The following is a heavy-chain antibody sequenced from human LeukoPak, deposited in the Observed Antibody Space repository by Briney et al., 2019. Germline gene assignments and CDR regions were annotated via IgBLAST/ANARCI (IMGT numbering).Heavy chain of an antibody. CDR3: ANRGSYSDY. J-gene: IGHJ4*02. V-gene: IGHV3-48*03. CDR1: GFTFSSYE. CDR2: ISSSGSTI. Sequence: GGSLRLSCAASGFTFSSYEMNWVRQAPGKGLEWVSYISSSGSTIYYADSVKGRFTISRDNAKNSLYLQMNSLRAEDTAVYYCANRGSYSDYWGQGTLVTVSS. D-gene: IGHD1-26*01.